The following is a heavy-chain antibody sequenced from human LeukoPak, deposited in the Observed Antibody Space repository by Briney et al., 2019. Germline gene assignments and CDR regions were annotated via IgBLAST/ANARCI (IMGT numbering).Heavy chain of an antibody. J-gene: IGHJ5*02. CDR2: ISSSSSYI. CDR3: ARAGTTVTTNWFDP. CDR1: GFTFSSYS. Sequence: GGSLRLSCAASGFTFSSYSMNWVRQAPGKGLEWVSSISSSSSYIYYVDSVKGRFTISRDNAKNSLYLQMNSLRAEDTAVYYCARAGTTVTTNWFDPWGQGTLVTVSS. D-gene: IGHD4-17*01. V-gene: IGHV3-21*01.